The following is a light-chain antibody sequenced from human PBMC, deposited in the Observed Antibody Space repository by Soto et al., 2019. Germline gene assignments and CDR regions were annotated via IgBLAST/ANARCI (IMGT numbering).Light chain of an antibody. CDR2: DNS. CDR1: NIDSRT. J-gene: IGLJ1*01. CDR3: QVWDNFDDHMYV. Sequence: SCGLTQPRSVSVAPGQTATISCGENNIDSRTVHWYQQKPGQAPLLVVYDNSFRPSGIPNRFSGSNSGNTATLTISRVEAGDESDYYCQVWDNFDDHMYVFGNGNKVNVL. V-gene: IGLV3-21*02.